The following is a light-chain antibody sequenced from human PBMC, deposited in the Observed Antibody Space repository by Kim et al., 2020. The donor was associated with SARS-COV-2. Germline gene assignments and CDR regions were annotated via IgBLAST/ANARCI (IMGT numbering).Light chain of an antibody. CDR2: YDS. CDR3: QVWDRSSDHWV. V-gene: IGLV3-21*01. Sequence: SYELTQPPSVSEAPGKTASITCGRNDIGSKSVHWYQQRPGQAPVLVIYYDSDRPSGIPERFSGSNSGNTATLTISRVEAGDEADYYCQVWDRSSDHWVFGGGTQLTVL. J-gene: IGLJ3*02. CDR1: DIGSKS.